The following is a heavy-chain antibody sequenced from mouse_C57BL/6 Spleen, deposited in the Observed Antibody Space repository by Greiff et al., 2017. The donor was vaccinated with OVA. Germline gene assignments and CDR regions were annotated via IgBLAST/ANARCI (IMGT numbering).Heavy chain of an antibody. CDR1: GYTFTSYW. CDR2: IDPSDSET. J-gene: IGHJ2*01. V-gene: IGHV1-52*01. CDR3: ARRDYYGSSYYFDY. Sequence: QVQLQQPGAELVRPGSSVKLSCKASGYTFTSYWMHWVKQRPIQGLELIGNIDPSDSETHYNQKFKDKATLTVDKSSSTAYMQLSSLTSEDSAVYYCARRDYYGSSYYFDYWGQGTTLTVSS. D-gene: IGHD1-1*01.